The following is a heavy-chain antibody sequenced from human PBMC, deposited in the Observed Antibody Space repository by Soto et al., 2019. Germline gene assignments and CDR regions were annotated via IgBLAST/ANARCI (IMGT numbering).Heavy chain of an antibody. CDR3: AREIIPLTTDWYFDL. Sequence: QVQLQESGPGLVKPSETLSLTCTVSGGSISGGIYYWSWVRQSPGKGLEWIGYIFHSGSTFYNPSLGSRVTISVDTSKNQFSLRLSSVTAENTAVYYCAREIIPLTTDWYFDLWGRGPLVTVSS. J-gene: IGHJ2*01. CDR2: IFHSGST. D-gene: IGHD4-17*01. CDR1: GGSISGGIYY. V-gene: IGHV4-30-4*01.